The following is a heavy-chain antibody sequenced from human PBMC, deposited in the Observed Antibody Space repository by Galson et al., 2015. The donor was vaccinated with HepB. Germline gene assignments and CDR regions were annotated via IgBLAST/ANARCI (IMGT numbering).Heavy chain of an antibody. CDR1: GDTFSRNG. CDR3: ATDSPRIVGRPDHYYFYAMDV. Sequence: SVKVSCKASGDTFSRNGINWVRQAPGQGLEWMGGIIPIFGTVKNSQKFQGRVTITADETTSTAYMELSSLRSEDTAMYYCATDSPRIVGRPDHYYFYAMDVWGQGTTVIVS. V-gene: IGHV1-69*13. CDR2: IIPIFGTV. J-gene: IGHJ6*02. D-gene: IGHD6-6*01.